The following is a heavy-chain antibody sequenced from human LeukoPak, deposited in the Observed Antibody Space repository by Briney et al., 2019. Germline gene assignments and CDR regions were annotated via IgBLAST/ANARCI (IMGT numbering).Heavy chain of an antibody. CDR2: ISGGGST. Sequence: GGSLRLSCAASGFTFSSYAMSWVRQAPGKGLEWVSAISGGGSTYYADSVKGRFTISRDNSKNTLYLQMNSLRAEDTAVYYCAKDLGSGYYLYYFDYWGQGTLVTVSS. CDR1: GFTFSSYA. V-gene: IGHV3-23*01. CDR3: AKDLGSGYYLYYFDY. J-gene: IGHJ4*02. D-gene: IGHD3-22*01.